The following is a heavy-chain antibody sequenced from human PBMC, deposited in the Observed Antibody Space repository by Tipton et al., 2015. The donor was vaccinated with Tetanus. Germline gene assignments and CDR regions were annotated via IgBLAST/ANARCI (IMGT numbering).Heavy chain of an antibody. CDR2: ISYSGST. V-gene: IGHV4-61*01. CDR1: GGSVRSGSYY. CDR3: TRANHEFPKKGPFDS. J-gene: IGHJ4*02. D-gene: IGHD3-10*01. Sequence: LRLSCTVSGGSVRSGSYYWNWIRQPPGKGLEWIGYISYSGSTNSNYSLKSRITISQDTSKNQVSLKLTSVTAADTAVYYCTRANHEFPKKGPFDSWGQGTLVIVS.